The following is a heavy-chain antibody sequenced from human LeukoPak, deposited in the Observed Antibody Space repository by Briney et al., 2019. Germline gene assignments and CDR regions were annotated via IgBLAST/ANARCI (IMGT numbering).Heavy chain of an antibody. J-gene: IGHJ6*02. CDR1: EFTFSNYA. Sequence: GGSLRLSYAASEFTFSNYAMSWVRQAPGKGLEWVSTISGDSSSTYYADSVKGRFTISRDNSKNTLYLQMNSLRAEDTAVYYCAGKRYFDWLMGYGMDVWGQGTTVTVSS. D-gene: IGHD3-9*01. V-gene: IGHV3-23*01. CDR3: AGKRYFDWLMGYGMDV. CDR2: ISGDSSST.